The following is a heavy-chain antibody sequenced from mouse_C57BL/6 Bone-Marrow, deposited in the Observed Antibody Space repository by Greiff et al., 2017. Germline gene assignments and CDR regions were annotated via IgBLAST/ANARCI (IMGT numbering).Heavy chain of an antibody. V-gene: IGHV1-58*01. D-gene: IGHD2-1*01. CDR2: IYSGNGYT. CDR1: GYTFTSYG. Sequence: VQLQQSGAELVRPGSSVKMSCKTSGYTFTSYGINWVKQRPGQGLEWIGYIYSGNGYTEYNEKFKGKATLTSDTSSSTAYMQLRSLTSEDSAIYFCSIIYYGIYYAMDYWGQGTSVTVSS. CDR3: SIIYYGIYYAMDY. J-gene: IGHJ4*01.